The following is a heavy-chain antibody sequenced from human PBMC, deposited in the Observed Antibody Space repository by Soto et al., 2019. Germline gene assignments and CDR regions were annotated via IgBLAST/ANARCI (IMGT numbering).Heavy chain of an antibody. D-gene: IGHD6-13*01. CDR3: ARHSSTWYPVGWFDP. CDR1: GDSFNSYY. J-gene: IGHJ5*02. V-gene: IGHV4-59*01. CDR2: IYYSGST. Sequence: QVQLQESGPGLVKPSETLSLTCTVSGDSFNSYYWSWIRQPPGKGLEWVGYIYYSGSTNYNPSLMSRLTMSVDTSKNQFSLKLSSVTAADTAVYYCARHSSTWYPVGWFDPWGQGTLVTVSS.